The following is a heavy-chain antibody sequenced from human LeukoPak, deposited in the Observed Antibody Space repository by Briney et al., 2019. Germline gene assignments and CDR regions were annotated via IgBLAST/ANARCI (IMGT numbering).Heavy chain of an antibody. Sequence: GGSLRLPCATSGFTFISYEMNWVRQAPGKGLEWVSYISSSGRTVYYGDSVKGRFTISRDNAKNSLDLQMNSLRAEDTAVYYCVRDQKPYCTGGSCYYYWGQGTLVTVSS. CDR2: ISSSGRTV. J-gene: IGHJ4*02. D-gene: IGHD2-15*01. V-gene: IGHV3-48*03. CDR1: GFTFISYE. CDR3: VRDQKPYCTGGSCYYY.